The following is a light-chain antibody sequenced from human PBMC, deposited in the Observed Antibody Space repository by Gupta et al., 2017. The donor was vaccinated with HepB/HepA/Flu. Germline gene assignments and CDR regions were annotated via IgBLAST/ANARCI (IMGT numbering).Light chain of an antibody. Sequence: QSVLTQPPSASGTPGQSVTISCSGSSSIIGINAVTWYQQLPGTAPKLLIYSNNQRPAGVPDRFSGSKSGTSASLAISGLQSEDEADYFCAAWDDSLNGAVFGGGTKLTVL. CDR1: SSIIGINA. CDR2: SNN. V-gene: IGLV1-44*01. J-gene: IGLJ2*01. CDR3: AAWDDSLNGAV.